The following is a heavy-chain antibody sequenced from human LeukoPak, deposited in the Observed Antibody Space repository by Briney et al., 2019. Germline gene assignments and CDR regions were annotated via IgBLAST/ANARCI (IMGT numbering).Heavy chain of an antibody. CDR3: ARHRGDGFDY. V-gene: IGHV4-4*09. Sequence: SETLSLTCTVSSGSISSYYWSWIRQPPGKGLEWIGYIYSSGSTNYNPSLESRVTISLDTSKNQFSPELRSVTAADTAVYYCARHRGDGFDYWGQGTLVTVSS. D-gene: IGHD3-16*01. CDR1: SGSISSYY. J-gene: IGHJ4*02. CDR2: IYSSGST.